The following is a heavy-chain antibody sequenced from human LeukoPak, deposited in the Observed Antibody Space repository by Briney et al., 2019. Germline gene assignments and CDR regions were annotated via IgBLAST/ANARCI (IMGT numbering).Heavy chain of an antibody. CDR2: ISGSGDSA. CDR1: GLTFSSYA. V-gene: IGHV3-23*01. CDR3: AKTSSTSCYSCVCDY. Sequence: GGSLRLSCAASGLTFSSYAMSWVRQAPGKGLEWVSVISGSGDSAYYADSVKGRFTISRDNSKNTLYLQMNSLRAEDTAIYYCAKTSSTSCYSCVCDYWGQGTLVTVSS. D-gene: IGHD2-2*01. J-gene: IGHJ4*02.